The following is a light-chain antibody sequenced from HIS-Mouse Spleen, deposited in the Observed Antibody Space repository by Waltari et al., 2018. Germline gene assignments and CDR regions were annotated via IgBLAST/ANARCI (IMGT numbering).Light chain of an antibody. V-gene: IGKV3-20*01. J-gene: IGKJ1*01. CDR2: GAS. CDR1: QRASSSY. Sequence: EIVLTQSPGTLSLSPGERATLSCRASQRASSSYLACYQQKPGQAPRLLIYGASSRATGIPDRFSGSGSGTDFTLTISRLEPEGFAVYYCQQYGSSQTFGQGTKVEIQ. CDR3: QQYGSSQT.